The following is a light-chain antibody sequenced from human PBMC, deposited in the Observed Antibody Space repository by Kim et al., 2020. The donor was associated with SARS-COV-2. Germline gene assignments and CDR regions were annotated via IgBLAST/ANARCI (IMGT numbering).Light chain of an antibody. CDR2: GAS. V-gene: IGKV3-15*01. J-gene: IGKJ1*01. Sequence: APGGRGARSCRGSQRVSSNLAWYQQKPGQAPRLLIDGASTRATGIPARFSGSGSGTEFTLTINSLQSEDFAVYYCQQYNNWPPRTFGQGTKVDIK. CDR1: QRVSSN. CDR3: QQYNNWPPRT.